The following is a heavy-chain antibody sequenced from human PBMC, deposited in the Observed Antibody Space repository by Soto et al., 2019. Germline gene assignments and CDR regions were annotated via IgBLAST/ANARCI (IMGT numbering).Heavy chain of an antibody. J-gene: IGHJ4*02. CDR1: GGAITNYY. D-gene: IGHD5-18*01. Sequence: SETLSLTCSVSGGAITNYYWNWIRQTPGNGLEWIGYIYHTGSTSKNPSLKSRVTLSLDTSKNQLTLNLTSVTAADTAIYYCARSVNRGYSYGYGHWGQGTLVTVSS. CDR3: ARSVNRGYSYGYGH. CDR2: IYHTGST. V-gene: IGHV4-59*01.